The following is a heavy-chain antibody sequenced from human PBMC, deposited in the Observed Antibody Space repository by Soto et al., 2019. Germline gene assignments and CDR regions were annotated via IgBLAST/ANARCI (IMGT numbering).Heavy chain of an antibody. J-gene: IGHJ6*02. CDR3: ARHADRYSYGFAKLRPKYYYYGMDV. CDR1: GYSFTSYW. Sequence: PGESLKISCKGSGYSFTSYWIGWVRQMPGKGLEWMGIIYPGDSDTRYSPSFQGQVTISADKSISTAYLQWSSLKASDTAMYYCARHADRYSYGFAKLRPKYYYYGMDVWGQGTTVTVSS. D-gene: IGHD5-18*01. CDR2: IYPGDSDT. V-gene: IGHV5-51*01.